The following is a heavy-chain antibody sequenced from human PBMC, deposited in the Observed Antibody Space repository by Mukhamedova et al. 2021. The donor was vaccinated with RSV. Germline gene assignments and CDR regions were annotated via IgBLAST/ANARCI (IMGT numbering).Heavy chain of an antibody. V-gene: IGHV3-11*05. CDR3: ARETSGVVGSNMDV. J-gene: IGHJ6*02. D-gene: IGHD3-3*01. Sequence: TISRDNAKNSLYLQMNSLRAEDTAVYYCARETSGVVGSNMDVWGQGTTVTVSS.